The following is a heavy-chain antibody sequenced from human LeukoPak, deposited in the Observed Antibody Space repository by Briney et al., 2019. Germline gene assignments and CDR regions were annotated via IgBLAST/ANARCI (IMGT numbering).Heavy chain of an antibody. J-gene: IGHJ4*02. CDR1: GFTFSSYA. CDR2: ISDSGTGT. V-gene: IGHV3-23*01. D-gene: IGHD4-17*01. Sequence: PGGSLRLSCAASGFTFSSYAMSWVRQAPGKGLEWVSGISDSGTGTYYADSVKGRFTISRDNSKNTLFLQMNSLRAEDTAVYYCAKDYGDYGYYWGQGTLVTVSS. CDR3: AKDYGDYGYY.